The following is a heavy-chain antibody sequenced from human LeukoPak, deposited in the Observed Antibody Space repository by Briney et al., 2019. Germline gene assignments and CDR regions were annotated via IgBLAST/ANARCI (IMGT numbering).Heavy chain of an antibody. CDR2: IYTSGST. CDR1: GGSISSYY. CDR3: ARDYITGILDAFDI. V-gene: IGHV4-4*07. Sequence: SETLSLTCTVSGGSISSYYWSWLRQPAGKGLEWIGRIYTSGSTNYNPSLKSRVTMSVDTSKNQFSLKLSSVTAADTAVYYCARDYITGILDAFDIWGQGTMVTVSS. J-gene: IGHJ3*02. D-gene: IGHD1-20*01.